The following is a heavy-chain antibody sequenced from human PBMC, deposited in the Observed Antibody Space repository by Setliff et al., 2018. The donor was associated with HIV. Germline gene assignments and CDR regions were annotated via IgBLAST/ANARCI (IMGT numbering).Heavy chain of an antibody. D-gene: IGHD3-16*01. J-gene: IGHJ4*02. CDR1: GASISRSSYY. CDR2: IYYSGST. CDR3: ARVKSGTLGGYVDY. V-gene: IGHV4-39*07. Sequence: NPSETLSLTCTVSGASISRSSYYWGWIRQPPGKGLEWIGSIYYSGSTYYNPSLKSRVTISVDTSKNQFSLRLSSVTAADTAVYFCARVKSGTLGGYVDYWGQGTLVTVSS.